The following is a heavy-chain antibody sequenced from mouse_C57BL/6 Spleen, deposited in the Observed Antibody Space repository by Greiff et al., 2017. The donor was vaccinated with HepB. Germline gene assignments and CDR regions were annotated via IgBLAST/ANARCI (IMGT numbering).Heavy chain of an antibody. CDR1: GYTCTSYG. D-gene: IGHD2-4*01. CDR3: ARGYDYPFYAMDY. V-gene: IGHV1-81*01. Sequence: QVQLQQSGAELARPGASVKLSCKASGYTCTSYGISWVKQRTGQGLEWIGEIYPRSGNTYYNEKFKGKATLTADKSSSTAYMELRSLTSEDSAVYFCARGYDYPFYAMDYWGQGTSVTVSS. CDR2: IYPRSGNT. J-gene: IGHJ4*01.